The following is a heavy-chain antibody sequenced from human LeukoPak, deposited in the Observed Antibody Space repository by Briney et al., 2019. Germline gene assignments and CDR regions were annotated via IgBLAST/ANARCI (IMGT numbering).Heavy chain of an antibody. CDR3: AKPRRITMVRGVIYPFDY. V-gene: IGHV3-23*01. D-gene: IGHD3-10*01. J-gene: IGHJ4*02. CDR1: GFTFSSYA. CDR2: ISGSGGST. Sequence: GGSLRLSCAASGFTFSSYAMSWVRQAPGKGLEWVSAISGSGGSTHYADSVKGRFTISRDNSKNTLYLQMNSLRAEDTAVYYCAKPRRITMVRGVIYPFDYWGQGTLVTVSS.